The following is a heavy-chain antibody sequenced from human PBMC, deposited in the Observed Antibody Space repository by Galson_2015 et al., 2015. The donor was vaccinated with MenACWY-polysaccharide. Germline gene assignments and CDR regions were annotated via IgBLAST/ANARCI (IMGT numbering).Heavy chain of an antibody. Sequence: SLRLSCAASGFTFSSYEMNWVRQAPGQGLEWVSYISSSGSTIYYADSVKGRFTISRDNAKNSLYLQMNSLRAEDTAVYYCARGGYYYDSSGYLYYYGMDVWGQGTTVTVSS. J-gene: IGHJ6*02. D-gene: IGHD3-22*01. V-gene: IGHV3-48*03. CDR2: ISSSGSTI. CDR3: ARGGYYYDSSGYLYYYGMDV. CDR1: GFTFSSYE.